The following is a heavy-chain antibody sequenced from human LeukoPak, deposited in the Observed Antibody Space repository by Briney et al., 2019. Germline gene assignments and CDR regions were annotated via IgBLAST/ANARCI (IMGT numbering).Heavy chain of an antibody. CDR3: ARYTVTTFLFDY. D-gene: IGHD4-17*01. V-gene: IGHV4-59*01. CDR1: GGSISSYY. J-gene: IGHJ4*02. Sequence: PSETLSLTCTVSGGSISSYYWSWIRQPPGKGLEWIGYIYYSGSTKYNPNLKSRVTISVDTSKNQFSLKLSSVTAADTAVYYCARYTVTTFLFDYWGQGTLVTVSS. CDR2: IYYSGST.